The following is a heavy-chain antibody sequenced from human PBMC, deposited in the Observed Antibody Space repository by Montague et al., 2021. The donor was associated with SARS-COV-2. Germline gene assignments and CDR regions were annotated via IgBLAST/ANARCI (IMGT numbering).Heavy chain of an antibody. D-gene: IGHD3-3*01. Sequence: SETLSLTCTVFGGSVSSYYWSRIRRSPGKGLQWLGYIYYSGSTDYNPSLKSRVTMSVDTSKNQLSLRLNSVTTADTAVYFCARAGGFYDYWSGYSSSAGFFDPWGQGILVTVSS. V-gene: IGHV4-59*02. CDR1: GGSVSSYY. CDR3: ARAGGFYDYWSGYSSSAGFFDP. CDR2: IYYSGST. J-gene: IGHJ5*02.